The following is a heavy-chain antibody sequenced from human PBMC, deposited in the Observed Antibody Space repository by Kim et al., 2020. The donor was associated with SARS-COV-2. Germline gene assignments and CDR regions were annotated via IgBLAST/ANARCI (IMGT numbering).Heavy chain of an antibody. V-gene: IGHV4-34*01. Sequence: SETLSLTCAVYGGSFSGYYWSWIRQPPGKGLEWIGEINHSGSTNYNPSLKSRVTISVDTSKNQFSLKLSSVTAADTAVYYCARGRATYYYDSSGYYYAKIDAFDIWGQGTMVTVSS. CDR1: GGSFSGYY. J-gene: IGHJ3*02. D-gene: IGHD3-22*01. CDR2: INHSGST. CDR3: ARGRATYYYDSSGYYYAKIDAFDI.